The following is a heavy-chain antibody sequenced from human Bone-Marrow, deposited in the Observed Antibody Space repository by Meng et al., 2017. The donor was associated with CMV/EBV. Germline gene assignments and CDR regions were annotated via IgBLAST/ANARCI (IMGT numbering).Heavy chain of an antibody. J-gene: IGHJ4*02. CDR3: ATYCSGGSCYTKAPRTFDY. D-gene: IGHD2-15*01. V-gene: IGHV1-69*05. CDR2: IIPIFGTA. Sequence: SVKVSCKASGGTFSSYAISWVRQAPGQGLEWMGGIIPIFGTANYAQKFQGRVTITTDESTSTADMELSSLRSEDTAVYYCATYCSGGSCYTKAPRTFDYWGQGTLVTVSS. CDR1: GGTFSSYA.